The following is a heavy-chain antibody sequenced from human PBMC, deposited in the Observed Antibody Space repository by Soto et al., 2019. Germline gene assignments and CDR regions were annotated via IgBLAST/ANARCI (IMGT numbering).Heavy chain of an antibody. V-gene: IGHV3-23*01. Sequence: GGSLRLSCAASGFTFSSYAMTWVRQAPGKGLEWVSSISGSGGSTYYADSVKGRFTVSRDNSKNTLHLQMNSLRAEDTAVYYCAKGVDSSGYYSTWLDPWGQGTLVTVSS. D-gene: IGHD3-22*01. J-gene: IGHJ5*02. CDR3: AKGVDSSGYYSTWLDP. CDR1: GFTFSSYA. CDR2: ISGSGGST.